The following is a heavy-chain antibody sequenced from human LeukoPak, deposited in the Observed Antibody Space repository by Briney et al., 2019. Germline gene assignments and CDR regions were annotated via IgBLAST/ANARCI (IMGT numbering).Heavy chain of an antibody. J-gene: IGHJ4*02. D-gene: IGHD3-22*01. CDR2: IYHSGST. CDR1: GGSISSGGYS. CDR3: ARAPFYYDISGYYYDY. V-gene: IGHV4-30-2*01. Sequence: SETLSLTCAVSGGSISSGGYSWSWIRQPPGKGLEWIGYIYHSGSTYYNPSLKSRVTMSVDRSKNQFSLKLSSVTAADTAVYYCARAPFYYDISGYYYDYWGQGTLVTVSS.